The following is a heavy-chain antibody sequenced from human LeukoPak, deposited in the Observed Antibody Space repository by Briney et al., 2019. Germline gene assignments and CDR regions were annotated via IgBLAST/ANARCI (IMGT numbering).Heavy chain of an antibody. CDR3: AGSSAFDAFDI. CDR2: IYYKGSNKY. D-gene: IGHD3-22*01. J-gene: IGHJ3*02. V-gene: IGHV4-59*08. CDR1: GAFISSYY. Sequence: SETLSLTCTVSGAFISSYYWSWIRQPPGKGLEWIGYIYYKGSNKYKYNPSLKSRVTISVDTSKNQFSLKLSSVTAADTAMYYCAGSSAFDAFDIWGQGTMVTVSS.